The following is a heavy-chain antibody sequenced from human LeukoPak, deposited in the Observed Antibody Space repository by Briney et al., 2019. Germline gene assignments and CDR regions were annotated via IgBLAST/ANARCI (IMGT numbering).Heavy chain of an antibody. Sequence: SETLPLTCTLAGGSISNYYSSWVRQPPGKGLEWIGYILYSGTTNYNPSLQSRVTTSVDTSKNQLSLNLISVTAADTAVYYCARHAPYSPFDYWGQGALVTVSS. J-gene: IGHJ4*02. D-gene: IGHD1-26*01. CDR3: ARHAPYSPFDY. CDR2: ILYSGTT. CDR1: GGSISNYY. V-gene: IGHV4-59*08.